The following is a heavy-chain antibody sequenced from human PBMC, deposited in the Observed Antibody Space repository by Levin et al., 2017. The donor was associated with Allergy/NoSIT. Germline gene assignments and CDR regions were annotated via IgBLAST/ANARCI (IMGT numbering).Heavy chain of an antibody. D-gene: IGHD3-22*01. Sequence: SQTLSLTCTVSGGSISSYYWSWIRQPPGKGLEWIGYIYYSGSTNYNPSLKSRVTISVDTSKNQFSLKLSSVTAADTAVYYCARRKVVIPVDAFDIWGQGTMVTVSS. CDR1: GGSISSYY. CDR2: IYYSGST. J-gene: IGHJ3*02. V-gene: IGHV4-59*01. CDR3: ARRKVVIPVDAFDI.